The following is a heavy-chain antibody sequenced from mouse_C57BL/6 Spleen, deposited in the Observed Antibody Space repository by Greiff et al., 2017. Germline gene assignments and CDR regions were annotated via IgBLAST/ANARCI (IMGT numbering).Heavy chain of an antibody. D-gene: IGHD1-1*01. Sequence: VQLQQSGPELVKPGASVKISCKASGYSFTDYNMNWVKQSTGKSLEWIGVINPNYGTTSYNQKFKGKATLTVDQSSSTAYMQLNSLTSEDSAVCYCARNYGISPYYFDYGGQGTTLTVSS. CDR3: ARNYGISPYYFDY. CDR1: GYSFTDYN. J-gene: IGHJ2*01. CDR2: INPNYGTT. V-gene: IGHV1-39*01.